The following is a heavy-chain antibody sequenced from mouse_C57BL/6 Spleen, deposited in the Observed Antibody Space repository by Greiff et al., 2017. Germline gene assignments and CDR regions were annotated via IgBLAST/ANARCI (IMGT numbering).Heavy chain of an antibody. Sequence: VQLQQPGAELVKPGASVKLSCKASGYTFTSYWMHWVKQRPGQGLEWIGMIHPNSGSTNYNEKFKSKATLTVDKSSSTAYMQLSSLTSEDSAVYDGARGECGSSAYLYFEYWGKGTTVTVSS. V-gene: IGHV1-64*01. J-gene: IGHJ1*03. CDR3: ARGECGSSAYLYFEY. CDR2: IHPNSGST. D-gene: IGHD1-1*01. CDR1: GYTFTSYW.